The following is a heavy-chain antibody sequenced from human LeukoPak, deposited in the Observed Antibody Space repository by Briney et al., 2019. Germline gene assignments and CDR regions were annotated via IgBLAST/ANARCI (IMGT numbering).Heavy chain of an antibody. CDR2: ISAYNGNT. J-gene: IGHJ6*03. CDR1: GYTFTSYG. CDR3: ARVPTGHYYYYIMDV. V-gene: IGHV1-18*01. D-gene: IGHD1-1*01. Sequence: GASVKVSCKASGYTFTSYGISWVRQAPGQGLEWMGWISAYNGNTNYAQKLQGRVTMTTDTSTSTAYMELRSLRSDDTAVYYCARVPTGHYYYYIMDVWGKGTTVTFSS.